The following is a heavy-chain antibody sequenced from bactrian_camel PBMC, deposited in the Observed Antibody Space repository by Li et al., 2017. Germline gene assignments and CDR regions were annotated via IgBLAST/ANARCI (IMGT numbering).Heavy chain of an antibody. D-gene: IGHD8*01. V-gene: IGHV3S1*01. CDR3: VRSNDWTFGY. J-gene: IGHJ6*01. CDR2: HYTGTATK. CDR1: LYIYSSYC. Sequence: HVQLVESGGGSVQTGGSLRLSCEISLYIYSSYCMGWFRQAPGKERAAVAAHYTGTATKYVADSVKGRFTISRDSAKNTVYLQMNSLKAEDTAVYYCVRSNDWTFGYWGRGTQVTVS.